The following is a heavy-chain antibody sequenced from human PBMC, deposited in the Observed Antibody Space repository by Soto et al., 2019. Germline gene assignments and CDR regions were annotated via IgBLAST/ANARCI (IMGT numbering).Heavy chain of an antibody. CDR1: GYTFTSYD. V-gene: IGHV1-8*01. J-gene: IGHJ2*01. CDR2: MNPNSGNT. D-gene: IGHD2-8*01. CDR3: ARCLRYGDWYFDH. Sequence: QVQLVQSGAEVKKPGASVKVSCKASGYTFTSYDMNWVRQATGQGLEWMGWMNPNSGNTGYTQKFQVMFTMTRNTSISTAYMELSSLRSEDTAVYYCARCLRYGDWYFDHWGRGTLLTVSS.